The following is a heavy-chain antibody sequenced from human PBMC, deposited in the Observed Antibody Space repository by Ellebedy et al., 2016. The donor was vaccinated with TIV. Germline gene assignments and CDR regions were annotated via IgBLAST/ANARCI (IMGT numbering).Heavy chain of an antibody. CDR2: IYTDGSST. V-gene: IGHV3-74*01. J-gene: IGHJ2*01. D-gene: IGHD5-12*01. Sequence: PGGSLRLSCAASGFTFSRYWMHWVRQAPGKGLEWVSRIYTDGSSTNYADSVKGRFTISRDNAKNTLYLQMNSLRAEDTAVYYCARDDDPNSGYDPYYYFDLWGRGTLVIVSS. CDR1: GFTFSRYW. CDR3: ARDDDPNSGYDPYYYFDL.